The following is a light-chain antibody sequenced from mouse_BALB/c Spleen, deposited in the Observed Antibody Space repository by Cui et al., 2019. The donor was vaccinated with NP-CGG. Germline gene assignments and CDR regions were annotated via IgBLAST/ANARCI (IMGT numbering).Light chain of an antibody. J-gene: IGLJ1*01. CDR1: TGAVTTSNY. Sequence: QAVVTQESALTTSPGETVTLTCRSSTGAVTTSNYANWVQEKPDHLFTGLIGGTNNRAPGIPARFSGSLIGYKAALTITGAQTEDEAMYFCALWHSNHWVFGGGTKLTVL. CDR3: ALWHSNHWV. CDR2: GTN. V-gene: IGLV1*01.